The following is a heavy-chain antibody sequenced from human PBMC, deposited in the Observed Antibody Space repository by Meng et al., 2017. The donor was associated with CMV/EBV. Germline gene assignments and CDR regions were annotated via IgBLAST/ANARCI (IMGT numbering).Heavy chain of an antibody. J-gene: IGHJ4*02. CDR1: GGPFSSYA. Sequence: SGGPFSSYAISWMPQAPGQALEWMGGIIPIFGTANYAQKFQSRVTITANDSTSTAYMELSSLRSENTAVYYCVGNIVVVVAASPRDYWGQGTLVTVSS. V-gene: IGHV1-69*01. CDR3: VGNIVVVVAASPRDY. CDR2: IIPIFGTA. D-gene: IGHD2-15*01.